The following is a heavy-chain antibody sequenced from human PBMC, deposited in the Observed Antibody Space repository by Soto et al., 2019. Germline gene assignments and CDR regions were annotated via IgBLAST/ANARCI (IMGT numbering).Heavy chain of an antibody. CDR2: ISSSSSTI. Sequence: EVQLVESGGGLVQPGGSLRLSCAASGFTFSSYSMNWVRQAPGKGLEWVSYISSSSSTIYYADSVKGRFTISRDNAKNSLYLQMNSLRAEDTAVYYCARDYNWNDESHFDYWGQGTLVTVSS. D-gene: IGHD1-20*01. CDR1: GFTFSSYS. CDR3: ARDYNWNDESHFDY. V-gene: IGHV3-48*01. J-gene: IGHJ4*02.